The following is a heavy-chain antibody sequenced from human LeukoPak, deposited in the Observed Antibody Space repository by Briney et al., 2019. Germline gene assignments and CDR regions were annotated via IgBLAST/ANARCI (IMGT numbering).Heavy chain of an antibody. D-gene: IGHD3-22*01. V-gene: IGHV1-69*13. CDR2: IIPIFGTA. J-gene: IGHJ5*02. CDR3: ARDSPSHYYDSSGPHWFDP. Sequence: SVKVSCKASGGTFSSYAISWVRQAPGQGLEWMGGIIPIFGTANYAQKFQGRVTITADESTSTAYMELGGLRSEDTAVYYCARDSPSHYYDSSGPHWFDPWGQGTLVTVSS. CDR1: GGTFSSYA.